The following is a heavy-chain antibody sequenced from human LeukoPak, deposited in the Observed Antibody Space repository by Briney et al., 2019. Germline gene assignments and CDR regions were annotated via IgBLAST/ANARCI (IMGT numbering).Heavy chain of an antibody. D-gene: IGHD3-3*01. V-gene: IGHV1-2*02. CDR3: ARGDHVRIYAESAFDI. J-gene: IGHJ3*02. Sequence: ASVKVSCKASGYTFTGYYMHWVRQAPGQGLEWMGWINPNSGGTNYAQKFQGRVTMTEDTSTDTAYMELSSLRSEDTAVYYCARGDHVRIYAESAFDIWGQGTMVTVSS. CDR1: GYTFTGYY. CDR2: INPNSGGT.